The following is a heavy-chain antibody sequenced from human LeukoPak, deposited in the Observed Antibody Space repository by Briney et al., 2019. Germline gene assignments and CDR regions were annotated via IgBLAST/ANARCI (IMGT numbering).Heavy chain of an antibody. CDR2: ISAYNGNT. D-gene: IGHD3-10*01. J-gene: IGHJ5*02. V-gene: IGHV1-18*01. Sequence: ASVKVSCKASGYTFTSYGISWVRQAPGQGLEWMGWISAYNGNTKYAEKIQGRVTMTTDTSTSTAYMELRSLRSDDTAVYYCARDAREVLLWFGEFSPWGQGTLVTVSS. CDR1: GYTFTSYG. CDR3: ARDAREVLLWFGEFSP.